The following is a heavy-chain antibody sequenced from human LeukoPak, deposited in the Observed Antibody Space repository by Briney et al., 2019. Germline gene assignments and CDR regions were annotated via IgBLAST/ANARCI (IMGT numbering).Heavy chain of an antibody. Sequence: GGSLRLSCAASGFTFSSYAMSWVRQAPGKWLEWVSAISGSGGSTYYADSVKGRFTISRDNSKNTLYLQMNSLRAEDTAVYYCAKGTDYYGSGSYFRRGRNWGQGTLVTVSS. CDR3: AKGTDYYGSGSYFRRGRN. V-gene: IGHV3-23*01. CDR2: ISGSGGST. J-gene: IGHJ4*02. CDR1: GFTFSSYA. D-gene: IGHD3-10*01.